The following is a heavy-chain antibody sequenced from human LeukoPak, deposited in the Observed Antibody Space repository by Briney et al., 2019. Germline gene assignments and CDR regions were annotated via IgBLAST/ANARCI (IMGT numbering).Heavy chain of an antibody. CDR1: GGSISSGGYS. J-gene: IGHJ3*02. CDR2: TYHSGST. Sequence: SQTLSLTCAVSGGSISSGGYSWSWIRQPPGKGLEWIGYTYHSGSTYYNPSLKSRVTISVDRSKNQFSLKLSSVTAADTAVYYCARTETGRAFDIWGQGTMVTVSS. V-gene: IGHV4-30-2*01. CDR3: ARTETGRAFDI.